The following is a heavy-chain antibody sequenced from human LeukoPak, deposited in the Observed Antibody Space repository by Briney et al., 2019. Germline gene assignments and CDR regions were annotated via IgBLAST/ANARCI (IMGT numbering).Heavy chain of an antibody. CDR1: GDSVSSNSAA. V-gene: IGHV6-1*01. CDR3: ANSPAAPYTWFDP. J-gene: IGHJ5*02. Sequence: SQTLSLTCAISGDSVSSNSAAWNWIRQSPSRGLEWLGRTYYRSKWYTDYAVSVKSRITINPDTSRNQFSLQLNSVTPEDTAVYYCANSPAAPYTWFDPWGQGTLVTVSS. D-gene: IGHD2-2*01. CDR2: TYYRSKWYT.